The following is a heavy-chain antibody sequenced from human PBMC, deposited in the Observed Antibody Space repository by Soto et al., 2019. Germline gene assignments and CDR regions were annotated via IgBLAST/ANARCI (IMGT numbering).Heavy chain of an antibody. V-gene: IGHV4-39*01. J-gene: IGHJ4*02. CDR1: GGSISSSNLY. Sequence: SETLSLTCTVSGGSISSSNLYWGWFRQPPGKGLGWIGSIRYGGDTSYNPSLKSRITISIDTSKNQFSLSLRSVTAADTAIYYCAKDASCISCGAWGQGVPVTVSS. D-gene: IGHD1-26*01. CDR2: IRYGGDT. CDR3: AKDASCISCGA.